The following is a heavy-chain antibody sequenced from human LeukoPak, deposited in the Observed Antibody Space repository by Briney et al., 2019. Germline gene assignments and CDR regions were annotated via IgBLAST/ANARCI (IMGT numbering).Heavy chain of an antibody. V-gene: IGHV3-30*02. CDR2: IRYDGSKK. CDR1: GFTFSSYG. CDR3: VKDRGGYSYFDY. J-gene: IGHJ4*02. Sequence: GGSLRLSCAASGFTFSSYGMHWVRQAPGKGLEWVAFIRYDGSKKDYADSVKGRITISRDNSKNMVYLQMNSLRVGDTAMYYCVKDRGGYSYFDYWGQGTLVTVSS. D-gene: IGHD2-21*01.